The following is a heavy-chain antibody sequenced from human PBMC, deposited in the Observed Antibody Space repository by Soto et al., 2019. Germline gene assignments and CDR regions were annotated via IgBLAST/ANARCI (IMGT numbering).Heavy chain of an antibody. V-gene: IGHV3-15*01. J-gene: IGHJ4*02. CDR1: GLTFSNAW. D-gene: IGHD6-6*01. CDR2: IKSKTDGGTT. CDR3: TTGSTSTKNY. Sequence: EVQLVESGGGLVIPGGSLRLSCAASGLTFSNAWLSWVHQAPGKGLVWVGRIKSKTDGGTTDYTAPVKGSFTISRDDSQNTLYLQMNSLKIEDTAVYYCTTGSTSTKNYWGQGTLVTVSS.